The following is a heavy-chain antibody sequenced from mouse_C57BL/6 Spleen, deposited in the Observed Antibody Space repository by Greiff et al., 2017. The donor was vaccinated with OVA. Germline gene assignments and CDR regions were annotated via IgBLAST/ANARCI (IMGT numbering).Heavy chain of an antibody. Sequence: QVQLKQSGAELARPGASVKLSCKASGYTFTSYGISWVKQRTGQGLEWIGEIYPRSGNTYYNEKFKGKATLTADKSSSTAYMELRSLTSEDSAVYFCARFGGTYYFDYWGQGTTLTVSS. CDR1: GYTFTSYG. V-gene: IGHV1-81*01. J-gene: IGHJ2*01. CDR2: IYPRSGNT. D-gene: IGHD3-3*01. CDR3: ARFGGTYYFDY.